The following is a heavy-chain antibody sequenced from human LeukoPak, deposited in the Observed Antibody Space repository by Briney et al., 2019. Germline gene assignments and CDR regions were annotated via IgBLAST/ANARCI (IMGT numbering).Heavy chain of an antibody. CDR3: ARKVVTTYRGYYYYGMDV. CDR1: GFTFSSYG. Sequence: GGTLRLSCAASGFTFSSYGMHWVRQAPGKGLEWVANIKQDGSEKYYVDSVKGRFTISRDNAKNSLYLQMNSLRAEDTAVYYCARKVVTTYRGYYYYGMDVWGQGTTVTVSS. J-gene: IGHJ6*02. V-gene: IGHV3-7*01. D-gene: IGHD2-21*02. CDR2: IKQDGSEK.